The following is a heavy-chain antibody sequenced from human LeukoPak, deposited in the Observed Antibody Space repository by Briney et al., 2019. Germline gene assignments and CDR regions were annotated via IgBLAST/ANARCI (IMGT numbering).Heavy chain of an antibody. D-gene: IGHD6-19*01. V-gene: IGHV3-23*01. CDR3: ARVEALAVAGTAGFDY. Sequence: GGSLRLSCVGSGFTSIAYALTWARQAPGKGLEWVSGISGGGVTTYYADSVKGRFTISRDNSKNTLYLQMNSLRAEDTAVYYCARVEALAVAGTAGFDYWGQGTLVTVSS. J-gene: IGHJ4*02. CDR2: ISGGGVTT. CDR1: GFTSIAYA.